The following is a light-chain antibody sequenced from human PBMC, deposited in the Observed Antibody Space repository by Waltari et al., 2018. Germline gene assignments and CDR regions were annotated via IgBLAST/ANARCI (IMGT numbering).Light chain of an antibody. CDR3: MQARQHPYT. CDR1: QSLLHGDGRNF. CDR2: LGS. J-gene: IGKJ4*01. Sequence: DIVMTQSPLSLPVTPGEPASISCRSSQSLLHGDGRNFLDWYLQKPGQSPQLLIYLGSNRASGVPDRFSGSGSGTYFTLKISRVEAEDVGVYYCMQARQHPYTFGGGTKVEIK. V-gene: IGKV2-28*01.